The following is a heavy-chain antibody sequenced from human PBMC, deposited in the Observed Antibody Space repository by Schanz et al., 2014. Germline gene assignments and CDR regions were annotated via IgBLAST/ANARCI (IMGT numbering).Heavy chain of an antibody. J-gene: IGHJ4*02. D-gene: IGHD6-13*01. CDR2: INPDSGDT. CDR1: GYTFVGYY. Sequence: QVQLVQSGPAVKKPGASVRVSCQASGYTFVGYYIHWLRQAPGQGLEWMGWINPDSGDTNYVQNSQGRVTMTRDTSITTAYMDLSRLTSDDTAVYYCARVYRWQHILGHFDSWGQGSLVTVSS. CDR3: ARVYRWQHILGHFDS. V-gene: IGHV1-2*02.